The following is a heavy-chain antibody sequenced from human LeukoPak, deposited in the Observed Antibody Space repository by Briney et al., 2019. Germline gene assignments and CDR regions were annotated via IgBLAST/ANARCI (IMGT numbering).Heavy chain of an antibody. J-gene: IGHJ4*02. CDR3: AMRNGSGSLYFDY. CDR2: MNPNSGNT. Sequence: ASVKVSCKASGHTFTTYDINWVRQATGQGLEWMGWMNPNSGNTGYAQKFQGRVTMTRNTSISTAYMELSSLRSEDTAVYYCAMRNGSGSLYFDYWGQGTLVTVSS. D-gene: IGHD3-10*01. V-gene: IGHV1-8*01. CDR1: GHTFTTYD.